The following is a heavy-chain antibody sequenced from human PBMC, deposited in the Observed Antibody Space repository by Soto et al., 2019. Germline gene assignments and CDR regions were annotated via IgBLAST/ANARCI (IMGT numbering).Heavy chain of an antibody. D-gene: IGHD6-19*01. CDR3: AKDRQWLAAPVTLFDY. V-gene: IGHV3-30*18. Sequence: GGSLRLSCAASGFTFSSYGMHWVRQAPGKGLEWVAVISYDGSNKYYADSVKGRFTISRDNSKNTLYLQMNSLRAEDTAVYYCAKDRQWLAAPVTLFDYWGQGTMVTVYS. CDR1: GFTFSSYG. J-gene: IGHJ4*02. CDR2: ISYDGSNK.